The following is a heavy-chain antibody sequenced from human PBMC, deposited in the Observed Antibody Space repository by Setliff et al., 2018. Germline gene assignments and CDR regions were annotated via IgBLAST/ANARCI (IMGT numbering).Heavy chain of an antibody. Sequence: PGGSLRLSCAASGFTFSSYGMHWVRQAPGKGLEWVAVIWYDGSNKYYADSVKGRFTISRDNSKNTLYLQMNSLRAEDTAVYYCAKSGYSYGYVFGYWGQGTLVTVSS. D-gene: IGHD5-18*01. V-gene: IGHV3-33*06. CDR3: AKSGYSYGYVFGY. J-gene: IGHJ4*02. CDR1: GFTFSSYG. CDR2: IWYDGSNK.